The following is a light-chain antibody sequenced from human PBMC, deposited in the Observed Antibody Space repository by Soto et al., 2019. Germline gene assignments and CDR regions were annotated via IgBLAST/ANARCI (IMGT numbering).Light chain of an antibody. CDR2: GAS. Sequence: EIVMTQSPATLSVSPGERATLSCRASQSVSNNLAWYQQKPGQTPRLLIYGASTRDTGIPVRFSGSGSGTEFTLTISSLQSEDFAVYYCQQYNNWPPVTFGQGTKLEIK. J-gene: IGKJ2*01. V-gene: IGKV3-15*01. CDR3: QQYNNWPPVT. CDR1: QSVSNN.